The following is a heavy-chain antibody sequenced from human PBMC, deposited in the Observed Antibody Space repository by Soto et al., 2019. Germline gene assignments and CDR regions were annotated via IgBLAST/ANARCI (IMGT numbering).Heavy chain of an antibody. Sequence: GASLKISCKAIGYTFTNYWIGWVRQTPGKGLEWMGIIFPGDSDTRYNPSFEGQVTVSADASISTAYLQWNTLKASDTAMYYCVRPNFGALTHFDFWGQGTLVTVSS. D-gene: IGHD3-16*01. CDR1: GYTFTNYW. CDR2: IFPGDSDT. CDR3: VRPNFGALTHFDF. V-gene: IGHV5-51*01. J-gene: IGHJ4*02.